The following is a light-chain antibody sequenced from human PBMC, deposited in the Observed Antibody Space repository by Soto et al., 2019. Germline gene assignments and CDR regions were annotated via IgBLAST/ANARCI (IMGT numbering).Light chain of an antibody. CDR1: SGDVGGYNF. CDR2: DVS. V-gene: IGLV2-11*01. J-gene: IGLJ3*02. CDR3: CSYGGSYTWV. Sequence: QSALTQPRSVSGSPGQSVTISCTGASGDVGGYNFVSWYQQHPGIAPTLMIFDVSQRPSGVPDRFSGSKSGNTASLTISGLQAEDEADYYCCSYGGSYTWVFGGGTKLTVL.